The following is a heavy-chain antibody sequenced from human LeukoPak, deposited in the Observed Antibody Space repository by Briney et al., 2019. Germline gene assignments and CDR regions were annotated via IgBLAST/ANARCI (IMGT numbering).Heavy chain of an antibody. V-gene: IGHV3-7*01. D-gene: IGHD5-24*01. CDR2: IKQDGSEK. J-gene: IGHJ4*02. Sequence: GGSLRLSCAASGFTFNNYGMHWVRQAPGKGLEWVANIKQDGSEKYYVDSVKGRFTISRDNAKNSLYLQMDSLRAEDTAVYYCARDRWQFDYWGQGTLVTVSS. CDR3: ARDRWQFDY. CDR1: GFTFNNYG.